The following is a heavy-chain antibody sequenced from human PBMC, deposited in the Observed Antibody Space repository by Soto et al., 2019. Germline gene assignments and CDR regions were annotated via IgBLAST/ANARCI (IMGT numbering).Heavy chain of an antibody. J-gene: IGHJ4*02. CDR3: AREGPEGYCSSTSCYEAY. D-gene: IGHD2-2*01. V-gene: IGHV3-74*01. CDR1: GFTFSSYW. Sequence: QPGGSLRLSCAASGFTFSSYWMHWVRQAPGKGLVWVSRINSDGSSTSYADSVKGRFTISRDNAKNTLYLQMNSLRAEDTAVYYFAREGPEGYCSSTSCYEAYWGQGP. CDR2: INSDGSST.